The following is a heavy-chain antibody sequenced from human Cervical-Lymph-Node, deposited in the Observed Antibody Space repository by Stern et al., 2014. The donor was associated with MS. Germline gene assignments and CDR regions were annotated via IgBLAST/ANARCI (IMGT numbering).Heavy chain of an antibody. V-gene: IGHV2-5*02. CDR3: ARKGSPCYPLKLSNWFAP. J-gene: IGHJ5*02. CDR1: GFSLNTTGVG. Sequence: ESGPTLVKPTQTLTLTCTLSGFSLNTTGVGVAWIRQPPGQGLEWLALIYWDDDRRYSPTLKTGSTITKATPKNQVAFTITNMDPVNTTTYYCARKGSPCYPLKLSNWFAPWGQGTLVTVSS. D-gene: IGHD2-15*01. CDR2: IYWDDDR.